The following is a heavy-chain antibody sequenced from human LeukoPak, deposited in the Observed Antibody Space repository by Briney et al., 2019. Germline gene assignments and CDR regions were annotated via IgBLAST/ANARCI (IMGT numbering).Heavy chain of an antibody. V-gene: IGHV4-39*07. J-gene: IGHJ6*03. CDR3: ARHEGRVATFVYHYYMDV. CDR2: IYYSGST. D-gene: IGHD5-12*01. Sequence: TSETLSLTCTVSGGSISSYYWGWIRQPPGKGLEWIGSIYYSGSTYYNPSLKSRVTISVDTSKNQFSLKLSSVTAADTAVYYCARHEGRVATFVYHYYMDVWGKGTTVTVSS. CDR1: GGSISSYY.